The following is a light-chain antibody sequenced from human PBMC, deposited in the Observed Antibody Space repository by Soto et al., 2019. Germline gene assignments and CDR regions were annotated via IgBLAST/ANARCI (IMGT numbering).Light chain of an antibody. V-gene: IGLV2-14*01. Sequence: QSALTQPASVSGSPGQSITISCTGTSGDVGGYNYVSWYQQHPGKAPKLMIYDVSNRPSGVSNRFSGSKSGNTASLTISGFQAEDEADYYCSSYTSSSPNVVFGGGTQLTVL. J-gene: IGLJ2*01. CDR2: DVS. CDR3: SSYTSSSPNVV. CDR1: SGDVGGYNY.